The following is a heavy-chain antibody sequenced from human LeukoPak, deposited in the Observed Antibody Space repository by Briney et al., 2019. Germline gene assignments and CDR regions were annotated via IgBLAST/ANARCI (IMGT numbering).Heavy chain of an antibody. D-gene: IGHD3-16*01. CDR1: GXTFSSYA. CDR3: AREPPGGGFDY. J-gene: IGHJ4*02. Sequence: QPGGSLRLSCAASGXTFSSYAMSWVRQAPGKGLEWVSVVYSGGNTYYADSVKGRFTISRDNSKNTLYLQMNSLRAEDTAVYYCAREPPGGGFDYWGQGALVTVSS. V-gene: IGHV3-66*01. CDR2: VYSGGNT.